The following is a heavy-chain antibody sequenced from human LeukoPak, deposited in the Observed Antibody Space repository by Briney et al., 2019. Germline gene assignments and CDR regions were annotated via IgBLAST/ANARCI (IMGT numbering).Heavy chain of an antibody. CDR2: INPSGGST. J-gene: IGHJ5*02. V-gene: IGHV1-46*01. CDR1: GYTFTSYY. CDR3: ARLQFNWFDP. Sequence: ASLKVSCKASGYTFTSYYMHWVRQAPGQGLEWMGIINPSGGSTSYAQKFQGRVTMTRDTSTSTAYMELRSLRSDDTAVYYCARLQFNWFDPWGQGTLVTVSS.